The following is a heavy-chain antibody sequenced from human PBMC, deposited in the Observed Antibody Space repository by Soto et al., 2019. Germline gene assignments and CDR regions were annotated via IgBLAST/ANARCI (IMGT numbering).Heavy chain of an antibody. CDR3: ARSPYYDFWSGPSYYFDY. CDR1: GFTFSSYW. D-gene: IGHD3-3*01. V-gene: IGHV3-7*01. Sequence: PGGSLRLSCAASGFTFSSYWMSWVRQAPGKGLEWVANIKQDGSEKYYVDSVKGRFTISRDNAKNSLYLQMNSLRAEDTAVYYCARSPYYDFWSGPSYYFDYWGQGTLVTVSS. CDR2: IKQDGSEK. J-gene: IGHJ4*02.